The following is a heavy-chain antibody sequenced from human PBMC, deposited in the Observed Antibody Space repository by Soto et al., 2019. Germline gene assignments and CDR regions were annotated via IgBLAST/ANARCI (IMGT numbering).Heavy chain of an antibody. Sequence: QVQLQQWGAGLLKPSETLSLTCAVYGGSFSGYYWCWIRQPPGKGLEWIGEINHSGSTNYNPSLKSRVTISVYTSKTQFSLQLSSVTAADTAVYYCARVPSTTVTTGGVDYWGQGTLVTVSS. CDR1: GGSFSGYY. J-gene: IGHJ4*02. CDR3: ARVPSTTVTTGGVDY. CDR2: INHSGST. D-gene: IGHD4-17*01. V-gene: IGHV4-34*01.